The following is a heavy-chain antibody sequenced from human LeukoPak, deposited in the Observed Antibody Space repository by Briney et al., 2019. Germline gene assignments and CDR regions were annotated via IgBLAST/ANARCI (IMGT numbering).Heavy chain of an antibody. D-gene: IGHD3-10*01. CDR2: IYYSGSA. CDR3: ARDSGESGGGFDY. J-gene: IGHJ4*02. Sequence: SETLSLTCNVSGGSISSTFSYWGWVRQPPGKGLQWIATIYYSGSAYYNPSLKSRVTISVDTSKNLFSLKLSSVTAADTAVYYCARDSGESGGGFDYWGQGTLVTVSS. V-gene: IGHV4-39*07. CDR1: GGSISSTFSY.